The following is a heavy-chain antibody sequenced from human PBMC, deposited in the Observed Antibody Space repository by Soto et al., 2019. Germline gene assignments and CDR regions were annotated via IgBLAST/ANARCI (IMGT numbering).Heavy chain of an antibody. J-gene: IGHJ4*02. CDR1: GGTFSSYA. Sequence: QVQLVQSGAEVKKPGSSVKFSCKASGGTFSSYAFSWVRQAPGPGLEWMGGIIPVFNTTNYAQKFQGRVTIIADESTGTAYMELRSLRSEDTAVYYCAREGDYSTGWYYVDYWGQGTLVTVSS. CDR2: IIPVFNTT. D-gene: IGHD6-19*01. CDR3: AREGDYSTGWYYVDY. V-gene: IGHV1-69*01.